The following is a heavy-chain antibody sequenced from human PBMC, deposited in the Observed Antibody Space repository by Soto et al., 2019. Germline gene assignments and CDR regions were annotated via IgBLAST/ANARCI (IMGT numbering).Heavy chain of an antibody. D-gene: IGHD6-13*01. CDR3: ARGYSSSRFDY. Sequence: PSATLSLTCTVSGCSISSYYWSWFRQPPGKGLGWIGYIYYSGSTNYNPSLKSRVTISVDTSKNQFSLKLSSVTAADTAVYYCARGYSSSRFDYWGQGTLVTVSS. J-gene: IGHJ4*02. CDR2: IYYSGST. V-gene: IGHV4-59*01. CDR1: GCSISSYY.